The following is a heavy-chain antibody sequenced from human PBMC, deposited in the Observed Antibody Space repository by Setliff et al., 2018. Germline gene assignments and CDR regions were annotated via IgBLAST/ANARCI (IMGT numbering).Heavy chain of an antibody. V-gene: IGHV1-18*01. CDR3: LRLVRYCTTIACHRTLGEEV. J-gene: IGHJ4*02. CDR2: ISAYNGHA. CDR1: GYNFAESI. D-gene: IGHD2-8*01. Sequence: ASVKVSCKASGYNFAESIVSWVRQAPGQGLEWMGWISAYNGHAYSAQKFQARVTLTTDTSTNMAYMELRGLRSDDTAIYYCLRLVRYCTTIACHRTLGEEVWGQGTLVTVSS.